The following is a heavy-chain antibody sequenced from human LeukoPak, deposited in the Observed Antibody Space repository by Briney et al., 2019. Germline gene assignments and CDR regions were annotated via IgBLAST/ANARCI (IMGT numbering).Heavy chain of an antibody. Sequence: SETLSLTCTVSGGSISGYYWSWIRQPPGKGLERIGYIFYTGSTNYDPSLKSRVTISVDTSKNQFSLKLSSVTAADTAMYYCARLTVAGQFKGHWFDPWGQGTLVTVSS. V-gene: IGHV4-59*08. CDR2: IFYTGST. CDR1: GGSISGYY. D-gene: IGHD6-19*01. J-gene: IGHJ5*02. CDR3: ARLTVAGQFKGHWFDP.